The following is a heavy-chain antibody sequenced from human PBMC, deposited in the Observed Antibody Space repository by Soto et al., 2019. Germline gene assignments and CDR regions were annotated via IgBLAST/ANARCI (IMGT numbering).Heavy chain of an antibody. Sequence: GGSLRLSCAASGFSFGSYALSWVRQAPGKGLEWVSTISGSDGKTFYADSVKGRFSISRDTSQNTLYLQMNSLRADDTAIYYCAKATRILWFFDPWGQGTLVTVSS. CDR1: GFSFGSYA. CDR3: AKATRILWFFDP. CDR2: ISGSDGKT. V-gene: IGHV3-23*01. J-gene: IGHJ5*02. D-gene: IGHD2-15*01.